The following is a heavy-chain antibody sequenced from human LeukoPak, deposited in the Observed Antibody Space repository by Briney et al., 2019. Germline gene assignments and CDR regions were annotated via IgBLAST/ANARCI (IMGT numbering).Heavy chain of an antibody. CDR2: ISGSGGST. J-gene: IGHJ4*02. CDR1: GFTFSSYG. Sequence: GGSLRLSCAASGFTFSSYGMSWVRQAPGKGLEWVSAISGSGGSTYYADSVKGRFTISRDNSKNTLYLQMNSLRAEDTAVYYCAKEPGYSSGQRRFDYWGQGTLVTVSS. V-gene: IGHV3-23*01. D-gene: IGHD6-19*01. CDR3: AKEPGYSSGQRRFDY.